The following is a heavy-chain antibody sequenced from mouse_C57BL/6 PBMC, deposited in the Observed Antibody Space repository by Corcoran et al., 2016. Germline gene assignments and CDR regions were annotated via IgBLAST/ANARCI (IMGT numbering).Heavy chain of an antibody. V-gene: IGHV9-3*01. D-gene: IGHD3-1*01. CDR1: GYTFTTYG. Sequence: QNQLVQSGPELKKPGETVKISCKASGYTFTTYGMSWVKQAPGKGLRWMGWINTYSGVPTYADDFKGRFAFSLETSASTAYLQINNLKNEDTATYFCARSGWYYSMDYWGQGTSVTVSS. CDR2: INTYSGVP. J-gene: IGHJ4*01. CDR3: ARSGWYYSMDY.